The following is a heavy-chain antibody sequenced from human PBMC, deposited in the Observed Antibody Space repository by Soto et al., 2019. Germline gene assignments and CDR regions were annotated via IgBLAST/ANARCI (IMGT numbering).Heavy chain of an antibody. CDR1: GFTFSNHA. Sequence: PGGSLRLSCAASGFTFSNHAMTWVRQAPGKGLEWVSGISGSGGSTFYAGSVKGRFPISRDNSKNTLYLQMNSLRAEDTAVYYCALRYCSRTTCPPLNSYFYMDVWGKGTTVTVS. V-gene: IGHV3-23*01. D-gene: IGHD2-2*01. CDR3: ALRYCSRTTCPPLNSYFYMDV. J-gene: IGHJ6*03. CDR2: ISGSGGST.